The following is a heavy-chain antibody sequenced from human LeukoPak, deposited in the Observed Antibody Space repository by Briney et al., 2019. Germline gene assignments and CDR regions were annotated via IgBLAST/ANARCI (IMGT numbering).Heavy chain of an antibody. CDR3: AREHGVLLWFGELWGAFDI. CDR2: INPNSGGT. V-gene: IGHV1-2*02. J-gene: IGHJ3*02. D-gene: IGHD3-10*01. CDR1: GYTFTGYY. Sequence: ASVKVSCKASGYTFTGYYMHWVRQAPGQGLEWMGWINPNSGGTNYAQKFQGRVTMTRDTSISTAYMELSRLRSDDTAVYYCAREHGVLLWFGELWGAFDIWGQGTMVTVSS.